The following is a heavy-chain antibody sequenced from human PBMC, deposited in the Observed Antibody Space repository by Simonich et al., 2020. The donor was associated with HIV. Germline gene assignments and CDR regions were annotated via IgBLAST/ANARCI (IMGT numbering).Heavy chain of an antibody. CDR1: GGSFSGYY. J-gene: IGHJ4*02. V-gene: IGHV4-34*01. Sequence: QVQLQQWGAGLLKPSETLSLTCAVYGGSFSGYYWSWIRPPPGKGLEWLGEINHSENTNYNASRNSRATISVDKSKNQFSLKRSSVTAADTAIYYWARRDRELILYFDYWGQGNLVTVSS. CDR3: ARRDRELILYFDY. D-gene: IGHD3-3*01. CDR2: INHSENT.